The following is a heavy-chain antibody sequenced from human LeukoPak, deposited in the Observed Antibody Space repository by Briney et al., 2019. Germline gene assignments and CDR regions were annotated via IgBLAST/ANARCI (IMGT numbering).Heavy chain of an antibody. Sequence: SSVKVSCKASGYTFISYGISWVRQAPGQGLEWMGWISAYNANTNYAEKLHGRVTTTTDTSTSTASMELRSLRSDATAAYYCARGSRDRSPEHIWGQGTLVTVSS. CDR2: ISAYNANT. J-gene: IGHJ4*02. D-gene: IGHD2-21*01. CDR3: ARGSRDRSPEHI. V-gene: IGHV1-18*01. CDR1: GYTFISYG.